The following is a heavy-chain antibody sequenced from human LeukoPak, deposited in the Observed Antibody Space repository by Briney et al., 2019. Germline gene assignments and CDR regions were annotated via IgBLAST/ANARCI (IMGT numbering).Heavy chain of an antibody. D-gene: IGHD6-19*01. V-gene: IGHV6-1*01. J-gene: IGHJ4*02. Sequence: SQTLSLTCAISGDSVSNNNGAWNWIRQSPSRGLEWLGRTYYRSKWYNDYAAFIQGRITINPDTSKNQFSLQLNFVTPEDTAVYYCARDLGTSGWYTFDFWGQGTLVTVSS. CDR3: ARDLGTSGWYTFDF. CDR1: GDSVSNNNGA. CDR2: TYYRSKWYN.